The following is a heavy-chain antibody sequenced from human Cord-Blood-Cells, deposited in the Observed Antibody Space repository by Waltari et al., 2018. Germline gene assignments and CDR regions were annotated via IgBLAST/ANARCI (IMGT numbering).Heavy chain of an antibody. CDR3: ARDFSFIECSSSSGAFDI. V-gene: IGHV3-53*02. J-gene: IGHJ3*02. Sequence: EVQLVETGGGLIQPGGALRLSCAASGFTASSNYTSWVRQDPRKGLEWVSVIYSGGSTYYADSVKGRFTISRDNSKNTLYLQMNSLRAEDTAVYYCARDFSFIECSSSSGAFDIWGQGTMVTVSS. CDR2: IYSGGST. CDR1: GFTASSNY. D-gene: IGHD6-6*01.